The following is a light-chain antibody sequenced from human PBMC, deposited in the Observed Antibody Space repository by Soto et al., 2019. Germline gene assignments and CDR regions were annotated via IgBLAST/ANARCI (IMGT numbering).Light chain of an antibody. CDR3: SSYTSSSTLV. CDR2: DVS. V-gene: IGLV2-14*01. J-gene: IGLJ1*01. Sequence: QSVLTQPASVSGSPGQSITISCTGTSSDVGGYNYVSWYQQHPGKAPKLMIYDVSNRPSGVSNRFSGSKSGNTASLTISRLQAEDEADYYCSSYTSSSTLVFGTGTKVTVI. CDR1: SSDVGGYNY.